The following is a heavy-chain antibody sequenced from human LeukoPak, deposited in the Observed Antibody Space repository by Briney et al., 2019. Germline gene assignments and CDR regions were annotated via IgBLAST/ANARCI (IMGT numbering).Heavy chain of an antibody. J-gene: IGHJ3*02. Sequence: PGGSLRLSCAASGLTVSSSYMSWVRQAPGKGLEWVSIIYNDGSTYYADSMKGRFTISRDNSKNTLYLQVNSLRAEDTAMYCCARNILFAFDIWGQGQWSPSLQ. CDR3: ARNILFAFDI. V-gene: IGHV3-53*01. D-gene: IGHD2/OR15-2a*01. CDR1: GLTVSSSY. CDR2: IYNDGST.